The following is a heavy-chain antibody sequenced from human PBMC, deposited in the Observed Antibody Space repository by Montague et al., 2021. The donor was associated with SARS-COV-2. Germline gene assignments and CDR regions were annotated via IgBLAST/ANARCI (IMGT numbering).Heavy chain of an antibody. CDR3: ARTPYYYDSSGYYYGAFDI. CDR1: GFSLSTSGMC. CDR2: IDWDDDK. J-gene: IGHJ3*02. Sequence: PELVKPTQTLTLTRTFSGFSLSTSGMCVSWIRQPPGKALEWLARIDWDDDKYYSTSLKTRLTISKDTSKNQVVLTMTNMDPVDTATYYCARTPYYYDSSGYYYGAFDIWGQGTMVTVSS. D-gene: IGHD3-22*01. V-gene: IGHV2-70*11.